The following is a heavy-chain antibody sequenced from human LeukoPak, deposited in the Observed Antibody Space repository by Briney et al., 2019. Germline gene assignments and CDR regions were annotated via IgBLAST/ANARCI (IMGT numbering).Heavy chain of an antibody. CDR2: MYHSGTT. Sequence: SETLCLTCSVSGGSITSYYWNWIRQPPGKGLEWIGHMYHSGTTSYNPSLKSRVTVSVDTSKNQFSLKVNSVTAADTAVYYCVGEKSFFGEAFWSQGTMVTVSS. D-gene: IGHD3-10*01. CDR1: GGSITSYY. J-gene: IGHJ3*01. V-gene: IGHV4-59*01. CDR3: VGEKSFFGEAF.